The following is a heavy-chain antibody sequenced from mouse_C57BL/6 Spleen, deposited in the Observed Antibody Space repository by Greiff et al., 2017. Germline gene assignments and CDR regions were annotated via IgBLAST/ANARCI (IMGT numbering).Heavy chain of an antibody. CDR2: INPNNGGT. CDR3: ASPYYSNYDYFDY. V-gene: IGHV1-22*01. J-gene: IGHJ2*01. CDR1: GYTFTDYN. Sequence: EVQLQQSGPELVKPGASVKMSCKASGYTFTDYNMHWVKQSHGKSLEWIGYINPNNGGTSYNQKFKGKATLTVNKSSSTAYMELRSLTSEDSAVXYCASPYYSNYDYFDYWGQGTTLTVSS. D-gene: IGHD2-5*01.